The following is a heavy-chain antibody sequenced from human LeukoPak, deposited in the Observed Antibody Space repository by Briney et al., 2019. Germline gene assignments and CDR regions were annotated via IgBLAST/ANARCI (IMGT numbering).Heavy chain of an antibody. D-gene: IGHD2-8*01. Sequence: GGSLRLSCAASGFTFSSYAMHWVRQAPGKGLEWVAVISYDGSNRYYADSVKGRFTISRDNSKNTLYLQMNSLRAEDTAVYYCARDREWAYAEGMVFWGLYYYYYYMDVRGKGTTVTVSS. J-gene: IGHJ6*03. CDR3: ARDREWAYAEGMVFWGLYYYYYYMDV. CDR2: ISYDGSNR. CDR1: GFTFSSYA. V-gene: IGHV3-30-3*01.